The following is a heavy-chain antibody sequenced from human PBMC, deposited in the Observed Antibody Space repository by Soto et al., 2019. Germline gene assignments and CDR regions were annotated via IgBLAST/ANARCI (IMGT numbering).Heavy chain of an antibody. CDR1: GGSISSSNW. Sequence: SETLSLTCTVSGGSISSSNWWSWVRQPPGKGLEWIGEIYHSGSTNYNPSLKSRVTISVDKSKNQFSLKLSSVAAADTAVYYCARSLIAAAGRFYYYYYGMDVWGQGTTVTVSS. J-gene: IGHJ6*02. CDR3: ARSLIAAAGRFYYYYYGMDV. CDR2: IYHSGST. V-gene: IGHV4-4*02. D-gene: IGHD6-13*01.